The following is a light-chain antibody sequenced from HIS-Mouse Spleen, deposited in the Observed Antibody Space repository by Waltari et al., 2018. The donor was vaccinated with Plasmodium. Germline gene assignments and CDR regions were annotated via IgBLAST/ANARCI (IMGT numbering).Light chain of an antibody. J-gene: IGLJ2*01. Sequence: QSALTQPASVSGSPGPSITISCPGTSSDVGGYNYVSWYQQHPGKAPKLMIYEVSNRFSGSKSGNTASLTISGLQAEDEADYYCSSYTSSSTEVFGGGTKLTVL. V-gene: IGLV2-14*01. CDR1: SSDVGGYNY. CDR3: SSYTSSSTEV. CDR2: EVS.